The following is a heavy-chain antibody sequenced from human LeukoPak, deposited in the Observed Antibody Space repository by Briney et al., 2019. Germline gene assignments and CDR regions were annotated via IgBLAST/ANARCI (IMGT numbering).Heavy chain of an antibody. CDR2: ISAYNGNT. Sequence: GASVKVSCKASGDTFTSYGISWVRQAPGQGLEWMGWISAYNGNTNYAQKLQSRVTMTTDTSTSTAYMELRSLRSDDTAVYYCARPYYDSSAPPYDYWGQGTLVTVSS. CDR3: ARPYYDSSAPPYDY. V-gene: IGHV1-18*01. CDR1: GDTFTSYG. J-gene: IGHJ4*02. D-gene: IGHD3-22*01.